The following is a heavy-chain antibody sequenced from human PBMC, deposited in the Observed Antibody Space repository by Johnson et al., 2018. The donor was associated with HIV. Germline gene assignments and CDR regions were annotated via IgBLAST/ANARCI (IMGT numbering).Heavy chain of an antibody. V-gene: IGHV3-30-3*01. CDR2: ISYDGSNK. CDR3: ARGRESATRTGAFDI. CDR1: GFTFSSYA. Sequence: QVQLVESRGGVVQPGRSLRLSCAASGFTFSSYAMPWVRQAPGKGLEWVAVISYDGSNKYYADSVKGRFTISRANSKNTRYLQINSLRVEDTAVYYCARGRESATRTGAFDIWVQGTMGTVSS. J-gene: IGHJ3*02. D-gene: IGHD5-24*01.